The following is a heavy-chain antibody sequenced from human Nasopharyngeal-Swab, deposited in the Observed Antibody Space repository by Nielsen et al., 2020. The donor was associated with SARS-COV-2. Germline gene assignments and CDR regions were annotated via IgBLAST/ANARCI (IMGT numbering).Heavy chain of an antibody. J-gene: IGHJ6*02. D-gene: IGHD3-3*01. CDR3: ARGKTGILEWLLPDEMSYGMDV. Sequence: VRQAPGEGLEWFGEIYHSGSTNYNPSLKSRVTISVDKSKNQFSLKLSSVTAADTAVYYCARGKTGILEWLLPDEMSYGMDVWGQGTTVTVSS. CDR2: IYHSGST. V-gene: IGHV4-4*02.